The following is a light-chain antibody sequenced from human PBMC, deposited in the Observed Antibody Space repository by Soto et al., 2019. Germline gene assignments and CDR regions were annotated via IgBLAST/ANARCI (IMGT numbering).Light chain of an antibody. CDR3: QSYDSSLSAYV. J-gene: IGLJ1*01. CDR2: ANN. CDR1: TSNIGAGYN. Sequence: QSALTQPPSVSGAPGQRVSISCTGSTSNIGAGYNVHWYQQFPGTAPKLLIYANNNRPSGVPDRFSGSKSGTSASLAITGLQAEDEADYHCQSYDSSLSAYVFGSGTKVTV. V-gene: IGLV1-40*01.